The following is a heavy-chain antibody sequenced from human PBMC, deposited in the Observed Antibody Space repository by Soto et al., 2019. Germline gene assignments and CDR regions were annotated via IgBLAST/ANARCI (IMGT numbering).Heavy chain of an antibody. D-gene: IGHD3-3*01. CDR1: GGSISSGGYS. J-gene: IGHJ4*02. Sequence: SETLSLTCAVSGGSISSGGYSWSWIRQPPGKGLEWIGYIYHSGSTYYNPSLKSRVTISVDRSKNQFSLKLSSVTAADTAVYYCARVPLWSGYYRGYYFDYWGQGTLVTVSS. V-gene: IGHV4-30-2*01. CDR3: ARVPLWSGYYRGYYFDY. CDR2: IYHSGST.